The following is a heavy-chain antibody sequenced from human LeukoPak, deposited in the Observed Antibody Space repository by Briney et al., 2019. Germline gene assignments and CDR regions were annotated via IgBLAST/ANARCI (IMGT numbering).Heavy chain of an antibody. D-gene: IGHD5-18*01. CDR1: GYTFTSYA. CDR2: INAGNGNT. V-gene: IGHV1-3*01. CDR3: ARGPTAMVTDY. Sequence: GPVKVPCKASGYTFTSYAMHWVRQAPGQRLEWMGWINAGNGNTKYSQKFQGRVTITRDTSASTAYMELSSLRSEDTAVYYCARGPTAMVTDYWGQGTLVNVSS. J-gene: IGHJ4*02.